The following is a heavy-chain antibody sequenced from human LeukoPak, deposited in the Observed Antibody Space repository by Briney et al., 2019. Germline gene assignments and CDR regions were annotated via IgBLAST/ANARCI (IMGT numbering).Heavy chain of an antibody. J-gene: IGHJ3*02. Sequence: GGSLRLSCAASGFTFSSYSMNWVRQAPGKGLEWVSSISSSSSYIYYADSVKGRFTISRDNAKNSLYLQMNSLRAEDTAVYYCARDRLYCSSTSCYEHAFDIRGQGTMVTVSS. D-gene: IGHD2-2*01. V-gene: IGHV3-21*01. CDR3: ARDRLYCSSTSCYEHAFDI. CDR1: GFTFSSYS. CDR2: ISSSSSYI.